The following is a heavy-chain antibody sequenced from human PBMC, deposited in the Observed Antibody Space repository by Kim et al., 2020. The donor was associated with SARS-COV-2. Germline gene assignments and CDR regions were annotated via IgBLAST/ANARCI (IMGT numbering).Heavy chain of an antibody. Sequence: SETLSLTCTVSGGSISSSSYYWGWIRQPPGKGLEWIGSICYSGSTYYNPSLKSRVTISVDTSKNQFSLKLSSVTAADTAVYYCARLHDYGDYYFDYWGQG. CDR3: ARLHDYGDYYFDY. D-gene: IGHD4-17*01. CDR1: GGSISSSSYY. V-gene: IGHV4-39*07. J-gene: IGHJ4*02. CDR2: ICYSGST.